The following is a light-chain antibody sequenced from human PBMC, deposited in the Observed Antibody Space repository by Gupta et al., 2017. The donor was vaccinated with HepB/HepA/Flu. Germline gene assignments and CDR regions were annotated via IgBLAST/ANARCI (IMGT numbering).Light chain of an antibody. J-gene: IGKJ1*01. CDR3: QQDTDYPWT. V-gene: IGKV1-5*03. CDR1: QSISSW. CDR2: KAS. Sequence: DIQMTQSPSTLSASVGDRVTITCRASQSISSWLAWYQQKPGKAPDLLIYKASSLESGVPSRFSGSGSGTEFTLTITSLQPDDFATYYCQQDTDYPWTFGQGTKVDIK.